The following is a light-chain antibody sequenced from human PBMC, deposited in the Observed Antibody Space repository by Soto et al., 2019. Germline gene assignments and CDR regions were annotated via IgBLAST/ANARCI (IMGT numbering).Light chain of an antibody. CDR2: EVD. Sequence: QSALTQPPSASGSPGQSLTISCKGSNRDVGAYKYVSWYQQRPGTAPKLIIFEVDKRPSGVPNRFSGSRAGDKASLTVSGLQTEDGGIYYWAAHAGGNTWLFGGGTKLTVL. CDR1: NRDVGAYKY. J-gene: IGLJ3*02. V-gene: IGLV2-8*01. CDR3: AAHAGGNTWL.